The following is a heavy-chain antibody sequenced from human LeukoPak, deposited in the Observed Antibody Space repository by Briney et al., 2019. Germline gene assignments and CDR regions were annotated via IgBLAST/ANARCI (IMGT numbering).Heavy chain of an antibody. J-gene: IGHJ4*02. CDR2: IIPIFGTA. V-gene: IGHV1-69*01. Sequence: SVNVSCKASGGTFSSYAISWVRQAPGQGLEWMGGIIPIFGTANYAQKFQGRVTITADESTSTAYMELSSLRSEDTAVYYCARVGFHSYGYDYWGQGTLVTVSS. D-gene: IGHD5-18*01. CDR1: GGTFSSYA. CDR3: ARVGFHSYGYDY.